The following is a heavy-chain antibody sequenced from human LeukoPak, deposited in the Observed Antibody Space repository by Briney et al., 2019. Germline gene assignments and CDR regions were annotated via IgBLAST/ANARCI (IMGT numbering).Heavy chain of an antibody. D-gene: IGHD3-3*01. J-gene: IGHJ4*02. V-gene: IGHV3-21*04. Sequence: PGGSLRLSCGASGFTFSNYSMNWVRQVPGKGLEWVAIISATSSYTFYADSVKGRFTISRDNAKNSLYLQMNNLRAEDTAVYYCAHDFWSGYYLFDYWGQGTLVTVSS. CDR2: ISATSSYT. CDR1: GFTFSNYS. CDR3: AHDFWSGYYLFDY.